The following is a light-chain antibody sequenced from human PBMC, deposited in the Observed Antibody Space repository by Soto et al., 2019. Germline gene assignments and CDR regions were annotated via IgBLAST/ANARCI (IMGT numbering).Light chain of an antibody. CDR2: EAS. CDR3: QPLYTLPFP. J-gene: IGKJ5*01. CDR1: HDISTF. Sequence: DIQLTQSPSLLSASIGDRVTITCRASHDISTFLAWYQQKPGKAPKLLIYEASTLQSGVPSRFSGSGSGTEFTLTIIGLLPEGFAAYHCQPLYTLPFPLGQGTRL. V-gene: IGKV1-9*01.